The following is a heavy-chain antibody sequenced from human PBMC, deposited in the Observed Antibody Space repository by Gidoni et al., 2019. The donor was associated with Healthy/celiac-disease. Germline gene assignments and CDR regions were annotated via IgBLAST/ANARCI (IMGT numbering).Heavy chain of an antibody. V-gene: IGHV1-69*02. D-gene: IGHD2-21*01. CDR3: ARDLRDCGGDCYFRDGDFQH. CDR1: GGTFSSST. CDR2: IIPILGIA. Sequence: QVQLVQSGAEVQKPGSSVQVSCKASGGTFSSSTITWVRQAPGQGLEWMGRIIPILGIANYAQKFQGRVTITADKSTSTAYMELSSLRSEDTAVYYCARDLRDCGGDCYFRDGDFQHWGQGTLVTVSS. J-gene: IGHJ1*01.